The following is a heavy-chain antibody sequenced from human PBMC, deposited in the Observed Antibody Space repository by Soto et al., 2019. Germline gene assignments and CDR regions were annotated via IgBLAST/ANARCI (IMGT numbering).Heavy chain of an antibody. D-gene: IGHD5-18*01. CDR3: ARGGYSYGYNSYYYGMDV. V-gene: IGHV1-2*04. J-gene: IGHJ6*02. CDR1: GYTFTGYY. Sequence: ASVKVSCKASGYTFTGYYMHWVRQAPGQGLEWMGWINPNSGGTNYAQKFRGWVTMARDTSISTAYMELSRLRSDDTAVYYCARGGYSYGYNSYYYGMDVWGQGTTVTVSS. CDR2: INPNSGGT.